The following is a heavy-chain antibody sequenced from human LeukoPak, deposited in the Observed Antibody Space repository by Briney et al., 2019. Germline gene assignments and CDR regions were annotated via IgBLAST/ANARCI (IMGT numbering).Heavy chain of an antibody. J-gene: IGHJ4*02. V-gene: IGHV4-4*07. D-gene: IGHD1-1*01. CDR1: GGSISTYY. Sequence: PSETLSLTCTLSGGSISTYYWSWIRQPAWKGLEWIGRIYTSGRTNYNPSLKTQVTMSLDTSKNQFSLKMSSVTAADTAVYYCARELTTEFDYWGQGTLVTVSS. CDR2: IYTSGRT. CDR3: ARELTTEFDY.